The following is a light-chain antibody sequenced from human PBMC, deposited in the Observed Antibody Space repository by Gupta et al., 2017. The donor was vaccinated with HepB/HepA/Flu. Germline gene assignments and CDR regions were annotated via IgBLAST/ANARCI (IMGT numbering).Light chain of an antibody. CDR3: HQYNNWLWT. J-gene: IGKJ1*01. CDR1: QTIGNS. CDR2: RAA. V-gene: IGKV3-15*01. Sequence: EIVLTQSPATLSMSPGERVILTCRASQTIGNSIDWYQVKPGQAPRLLIYRAATRDTDVPARFSGSGSGTMFTLTISSLQSEDCALYYCHQYNNWLWTFGQGTKVEIK.